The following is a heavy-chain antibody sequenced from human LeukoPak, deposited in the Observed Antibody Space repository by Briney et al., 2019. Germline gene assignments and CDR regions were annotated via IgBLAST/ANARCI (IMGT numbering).Heavy chain of an antibody. CDR3: ARRFYYYDSSGSGDAFDI. D-gene: IGHD3-22*01. V-gene: IGHV5-51*01. J-gene: IGHJ3*02. CDR1: GYSFTSYW. CDR2: IYPGDSDT. Sequence: GESLKISCKGSGYSFTSYWIGWVRQMPGKGLEWMGIIYPGDSDTRYSPSFQGQVTISADKSISTAYLQWSSLKASDTAMYYCARRFYYYDSSGSGDAFDIWGQGTMLTVSS.